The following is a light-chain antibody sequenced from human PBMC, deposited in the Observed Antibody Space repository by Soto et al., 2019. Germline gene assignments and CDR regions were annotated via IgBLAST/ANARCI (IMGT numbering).Light chain of an antibody. CDR2: DAS. V-gene: IGKV3-11*01. Sequence: DIVLTQTPATLSLSPGDRATLSCRASQSLSGYLVWYQQKPGQAPRLLIYDASNRATGIPARFSGSGSGTDCTNTICIQEPEDFAVYYCQHRSNCPFTFGHGTRLDIK. J-gene: IGKJ3*01. CDR3: QHRSNCPFT. CDR1: QSLSGY.